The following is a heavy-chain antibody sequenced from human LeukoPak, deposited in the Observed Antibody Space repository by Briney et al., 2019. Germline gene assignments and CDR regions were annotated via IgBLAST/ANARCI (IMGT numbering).Heavy chain of an antibody. Sequence: GGSLRLSCEASGFTFSSYAMSWVRQAPGKGLEWASAISGSGGSTYYADSVKGQFTVSRDNSKNTLYLQMSSLRAEDTAVYYCAKDRGYSYGISDYWGQGTRVTVSS. V-gene: IGHV3-23*01. J-gene: IGHJ4*02. D-gene: IGHD5-18*01. CDR1: GFTFSSYA. CDR3: AKDRGYSYGISDY. CDR2: ISGSGGST.